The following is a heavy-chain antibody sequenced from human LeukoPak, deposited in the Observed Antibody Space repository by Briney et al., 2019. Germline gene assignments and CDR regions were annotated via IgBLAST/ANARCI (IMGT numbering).Heavy chain of an antibody. CDR2: TNHSGST. V-gene: IGHV4-34*01. D-gene: IGHD3-10*01. Sequence: PSETLSLTCAVYGGSFSGYYWSWIRQPPGKGLEWIGETNHSGSTNYNPSLKSRVTISVDTSKNQFSLKLSSVTAADTAVYYCARGPYRGVTFLNWFDPWGQGTLVTVSS. CDR1: GGSFSGYY. J-gene: IGHJ5*02. CDR3: ARGPYRGVTFLNWFDP.